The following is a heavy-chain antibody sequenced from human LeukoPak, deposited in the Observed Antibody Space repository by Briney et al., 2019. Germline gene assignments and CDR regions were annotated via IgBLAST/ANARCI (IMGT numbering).Heavy chain of an antibody. CDR2: IYGGVNT. Sequence: GGSLRLSCAASGFTVSSNYMSWVRQAPGKGLEWVSVIYGGVNTVYADSVQGRFTISRDNSKNTLYLQMNSLRAEDTAVYYCAKRSVVGATGAPYFDYWGQGTLVTVSS. D-gene: IGHD1-26*01. J-gene: IGHJ4*02. V-gene: IGHV3-66*04. CDR3: AKRSVVGATGAPYFDY. CDR1: GFTVSSNY.